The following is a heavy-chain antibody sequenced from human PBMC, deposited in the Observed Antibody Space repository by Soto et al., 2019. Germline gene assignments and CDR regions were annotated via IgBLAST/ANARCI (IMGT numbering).Heavy chain of an antibody. D-gene: IGHD3-16*01. CDR2: ISAYNGNT. CDR3: ARSRGKHWYFDL. Sequence: ASVKVSCKASGYTFTSYGISWVRQAPGQGLEWMGWISAYNGNTNYAQKLQGRVTITTDTSTSTAYMELRSLRSEDTAVYYCARSRGKHWYFDLWGRGTLVTVSS. CDR1: GYTFTSYG. V-gene: IGHV1-18*04. J-gene: IGHJ2*01.